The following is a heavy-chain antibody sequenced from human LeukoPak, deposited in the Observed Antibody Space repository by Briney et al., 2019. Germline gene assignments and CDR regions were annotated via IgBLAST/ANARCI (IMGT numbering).Heavy chain of an antibody. CDR2: ISSSSSYV. CDR3: ARDDRYGDYEGNWFDP. D-gene: IGHD4-17*01. V-gene: IGHV3-21*01. Sequence: GGSLRLSCAASGFTFSSYSMNWVRQAPGKGLEWVSSISSSSSYVYYADSVKGRFTISRDNAKNSLYLQMNSLRAEDTAVYYCARDDRYGDYEGNWFDPWGQGTLVTVSS. CDR1: GFTFSSYS. J-gene: IGHJ5*02.